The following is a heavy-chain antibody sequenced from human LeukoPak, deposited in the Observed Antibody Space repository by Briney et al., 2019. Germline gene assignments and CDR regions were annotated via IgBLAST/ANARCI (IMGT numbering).Heavy chain of an antibody. D-gene: IGHD5-24*01. Sequence: SETLSLTCTVSGDSISSRSYYWGWIRQPPGKGLEWIGSIYYSEGTYYNPSLKSRVTISVDTSKNQFSLKLSSVTAADTAVYYCAREGDGYYPGYWGQGTLVTVSS. CDR1: GDSISSRSYY. CDR3: AREGDGYYPGY. J-gene: IGHJ4*02. CDR2: IYYSEGT. V-gene: IGHV4-39*02.